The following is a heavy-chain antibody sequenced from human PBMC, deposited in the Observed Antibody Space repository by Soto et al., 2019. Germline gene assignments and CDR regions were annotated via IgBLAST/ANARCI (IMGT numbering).Heavy chain of an antibody. CDR2: TYYRSTWSN. V-gene: IGHV6-1*01. J-gene: IGHJ6*01. CDR3: AGVSSSRGMDV. Sequence: PSQTRSLTCAISGDSVSSSSAAWNWLRQSPSRVLEWLGRTYYRSTWSNDYAGSVKSRITINPDTFENQFSLQLYSVTPEDTAVYYCAGVSSSRGMDVWGQGSTLTVYS. CDR1: GDSVSSSSAA.